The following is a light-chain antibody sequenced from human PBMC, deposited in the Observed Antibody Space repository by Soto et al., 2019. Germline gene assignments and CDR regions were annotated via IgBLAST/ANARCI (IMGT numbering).Light chain of an antibody. CDR2: EVS. CDR3: SSYADSANYV. CDR1: SSDVGAYNH. J-gene: IGLJ1*01. V-gene: IGLV2-14*01. Sequence: QSALTQPASVSGSPGQSITISCTGTSSDVGAYNHVSWYQHHPGKAPKLMIFEVSSRPSGVSYRFSGSKSGNTASLTISGLQAEDEADYYCSSYADSANYVFGTGTKVTVL.